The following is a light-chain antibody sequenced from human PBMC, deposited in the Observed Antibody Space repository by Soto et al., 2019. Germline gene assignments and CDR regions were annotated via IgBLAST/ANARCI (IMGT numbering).Light chain of an antibody. J-gene: IGKJ4*01. V-gene: IGKV3-15*01. CDR3: QQDQNWPLT. CDR2: GAS. Sequence: EIVMTQSPATLSVSPGEGATLSCRASQSVSSNFAWYQQKPGQAPRLLIYGASTRATGIPARFSGSGSGTEFTLGISSLQSEDGAVYYCQQDQNWPLTFGGGIKVEIK. CDR1: QSVSSN.